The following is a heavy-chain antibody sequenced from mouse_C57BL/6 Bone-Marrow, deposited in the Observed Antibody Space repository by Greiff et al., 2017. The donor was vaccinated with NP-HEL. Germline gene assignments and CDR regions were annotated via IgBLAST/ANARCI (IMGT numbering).Heavy chain of an antibody. J-gene: IGHJ2*01. CDR1: GYTFTSYW. D-gene: IGHD2-12*01. V-gene: IGHV1-50*01. Sequence: QVQLQQPGAELVKPGASVKLSCKASGYTFTSYWMQWVKQRPGQGLEWIGEIDPSDSYTNYNQKFKGKATLTVDTSSSTAYMQLSRLTSEDSAVYYCERGGSYADWGKGTTLTVAS. CDR3: ERGGSYAD. CDR2: IDPSDSYT.